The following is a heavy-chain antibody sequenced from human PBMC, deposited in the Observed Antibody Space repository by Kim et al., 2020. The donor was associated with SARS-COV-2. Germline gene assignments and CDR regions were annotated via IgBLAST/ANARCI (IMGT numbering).Heavy chain of an antibody. D-gene: IGHD3-22*01. CDR2: FDPEDGET. J-gene: IGHJ4*02. CDR1: GYTLTELS. Sequence: ASVKVSCKVSGYTLTELSMHWVRQAPGKGLEWMGGFDPEDGETIYAQKFQGRVTMTEDTSTDTAYMELSSLRSEDTAVYYCATAFNYYDSSGYRDYWGQGTLVTVSS. V-gene: IGHV1-24*01. CDR3: ATAFNYYDSSGYRDY.